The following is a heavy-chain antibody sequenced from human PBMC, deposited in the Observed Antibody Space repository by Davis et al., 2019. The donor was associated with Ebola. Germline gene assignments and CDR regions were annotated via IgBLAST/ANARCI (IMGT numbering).Heavy chain of an antibody. V-gene: IGHV3-73*01. Sequence: ESLKIPCAASGFTFSGSAMHWVRQASGKGLEWVGRIRSNANSYATAYAASVKGRFTISRDDSKNTAYLQMNSLKTEDTAVYYCTARASQAYCGGDCYGDYWGQGTLVTVSS. CDR1: GFTFSGSA. CDR2: IRSNANSYAT. D-gene: IGHD2-21*02. J-gene: IGHJ4*02. CDR3: TARASQAYCGGDCYGDY.